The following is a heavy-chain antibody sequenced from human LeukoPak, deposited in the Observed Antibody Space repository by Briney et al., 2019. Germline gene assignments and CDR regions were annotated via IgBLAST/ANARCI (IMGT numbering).Heavy chain of an antibody. D-gene: IGHD3-22*01. Sequence: GGSLRLSCAASGFTFSSYGMHWVRHARGKGLGGVSVIWYDGSHKYFEDSVRGRFTISRDNSKNTADLQMNSLRAEDTAVYYCASDQGYYDSSGCYGSWGQGTLVTVSS. V-gene: IGHV3-33*01. J-gene: IGHJ5*02. CDR3: ASDQGYYDSSGCYGS. CDR1: GFTFSSYG. CDR2: IWYDGSHK.